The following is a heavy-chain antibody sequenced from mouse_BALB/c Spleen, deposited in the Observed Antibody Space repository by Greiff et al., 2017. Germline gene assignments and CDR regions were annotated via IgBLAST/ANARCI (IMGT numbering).Heavy chain of an antibody. Sequence: VQLQQSGAELAKPGASVKMSCKASGYTFTSYWMHWVKQRPGQGLEWIGYINPSTGYTEYNQKFKDKATLTADKSSSTAYMQLSSLTSEDSAVYYCARRGDSSGYWFAYWGQGTLVTVSA. CDR1: GYTFTSYW. D-gene: IGHD3-2*01. J-gene: IGHJ3*01. V-gene: IGHV1-7*01. CDR3: ARRGDSSGYWFAY. CDR2: INPSTGYT.